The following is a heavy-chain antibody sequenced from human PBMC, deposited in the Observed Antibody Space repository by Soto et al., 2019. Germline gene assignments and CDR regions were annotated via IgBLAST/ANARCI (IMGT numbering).Heavy chain of an antibody. D-gene: IGHD6-6*01. J-gene: IGHJ4*02. CDR1: GFTFSSYG. Sequence: QVQLVESGGGVVQPGRSLRLSCAASGFTFSSYGMHWVRQAPGKGLEWVAVISYDGSNKYYADSVKGRFTISRDNSKNTLYLQMNSLRAEDTAVYYCAKTSDSSSSLGYWGQGTLVTVSS. V-gene: IGHV3-30*18. CDR3: AKTSDSSSSLGY. CDR2: ISYDGSNK.